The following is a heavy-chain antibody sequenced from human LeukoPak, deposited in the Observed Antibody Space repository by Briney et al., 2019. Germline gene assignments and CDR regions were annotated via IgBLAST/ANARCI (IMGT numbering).Heavy chain of an antibody. D-gene: IGHD6-13*01. J-gene: IGHJ4*02. V-gene: IGHV3-66*01. CDR3: ARMVAAAGLSVDY. CDR1: GFTVSSNY. Sequence: GGSLRLSCAASGFTVSSNYMSWVRQAPGKGLEWVSVIYSGGSTYYADSVKGRFTISRDNSKNTLYLQMNSLRAEDTAVYYCARMVAAAGLSVDYWGQGTLVTVSS. CDR2: IYSGGST.